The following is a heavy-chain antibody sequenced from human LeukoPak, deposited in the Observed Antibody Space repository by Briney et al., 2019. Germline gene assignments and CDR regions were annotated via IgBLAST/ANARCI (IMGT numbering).Heavy chain of an antibody. Sequence: SVKVSCKASGGTFSSYAISWVRPAPGQGLEWMGGIIPIFGTANYAQKFQGRVTITTDESTSTACMELSSLRSEDTAVYYCARDAGTTGVRYFQHWGQGTLVTVSS. D-gene: IGHD1-1*01. CDR1: GGTFSSYA. J-gene: IGHJ1*01. CDR2: IIPIFGTA. V-gene: IGHV1-69*05. CDR3: ARDAGTTGVRYFQH.